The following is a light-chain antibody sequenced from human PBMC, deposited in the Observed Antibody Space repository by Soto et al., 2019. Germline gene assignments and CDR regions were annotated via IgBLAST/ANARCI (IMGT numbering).Light chain of an antibody. CDR1: QSVSSSY. Sequence: VLPMSHVTTSLSPGEIATLACRSSQSVSSSYLAWYQHKPGQAPRLLIYDASHRATGISARFSGSGSGTDFTLTISSLEPEDFAVYYCQQRSKWPWKFGQGTIVDIK. J-gene: IGKJ1*01. V-gene: IGKV3-11*01. CDR2: DAS. CDR3: QQRSKWPWK.